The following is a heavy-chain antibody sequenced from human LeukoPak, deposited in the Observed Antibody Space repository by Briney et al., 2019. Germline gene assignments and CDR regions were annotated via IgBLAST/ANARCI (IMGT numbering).Heavy chain of an antibody. CDR3: ARSGMATATACAFDI. V-gene: IGHV3-21*01. CDR1: GFTFSSYS. Sequence: GGSLRLSCAASGFTFSSYSMNWVRQAPGKGLEWVSSISSSSSYIYYADSVKGRFTISRDNAKNSLYLQMNSLIAEDTAVYYCARSGMATATACAFDIWGQGTVVTVSS. D-gene: IGHD5-24*01. CDR2: ISSSSSYI. J-gene: IGHJ3*02.